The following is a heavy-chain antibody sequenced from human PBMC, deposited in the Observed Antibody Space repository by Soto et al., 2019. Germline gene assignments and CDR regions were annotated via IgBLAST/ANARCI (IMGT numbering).Heavy chain of an antibody. CDR3: AAQSGPKYY. Sequence: GGSLRFSCAASGFTFSSYPMSWVRQAPGKGLEWVSGISGSGGSTYYADSVKGRFTISRDNSKNTLYLQMNSLRAEDTAVYYCAAQSGPKYYWGQGTLVTVSS. D-gene: IGHD3-10*01. V-gene: IGHV3-23*01. J-gene: IGHJ4*02. CDR1: GFTFSSYP. CDR2: ISGSGGST.